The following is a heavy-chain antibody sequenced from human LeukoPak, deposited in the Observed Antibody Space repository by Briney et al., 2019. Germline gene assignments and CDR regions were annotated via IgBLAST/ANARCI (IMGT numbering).Heavy chain of an antibody. CDR3: ARAGITMVRGVMAASWFDP. CDR1: GGSFSSYY. CDR2: IYYSGST. V-gene: IGHV4-59*01. D-gene: IGHD3-10*01. Sequence: SETLSLTCAVYGGSFSSYYWSWIRQPPGKGLEWIGYIYYSGSTNYNPSLKSRVTISVDTSKNQFSLKLSSVTAADTAVYYCARAGITMVRGVMAASWFDPWGQGTLVTVSS. J-gene: IGHJ5*02.